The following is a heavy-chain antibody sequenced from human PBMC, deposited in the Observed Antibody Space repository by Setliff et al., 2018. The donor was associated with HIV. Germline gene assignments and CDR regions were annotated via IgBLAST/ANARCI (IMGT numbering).Heavy chain of an antibody. CDR1: GGSFSDNY. D-gene: IGHD6-13*01. V-gene: IGHV4-34*01. CDR3: ARVSCSSWYSIPQYYYYSMDV. Sequence: SETLSLTCAVYGGSFSDNYWSWIRQSPGKGLEWIGEVTHSGRTNYNPSLESRVTTSVDTSKKQFSLRLISVTAADTAVYYCARVSCSSWYSIPQYYYYSMDVWGNGTTVTVSS. J-gene: IGHJ6*03. CDR2: VTHSGRT.